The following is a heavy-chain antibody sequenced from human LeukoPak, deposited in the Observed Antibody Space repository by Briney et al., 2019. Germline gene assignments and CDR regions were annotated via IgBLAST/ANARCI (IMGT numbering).Heavy chain of an antibody. D-gene: IGHD4-17*01. CDR1: GGSISSGGYS. CDR2: IYHSGST. V-gene: IGHV4-30-2*01. J-gene: IGHJ2*01. Sequence: SETLSLTCAVSGGSISSGGYSWSWIRQPPGKGLEWIGYIYHSGSTYYNPSLKSRVTISVDRSKNQFSLKLSSVTAADTAVYYCARDIPPDYGGRYFDLWGRGTLVTVSS. CDR3: ARDIPPDYGGRYFDL.